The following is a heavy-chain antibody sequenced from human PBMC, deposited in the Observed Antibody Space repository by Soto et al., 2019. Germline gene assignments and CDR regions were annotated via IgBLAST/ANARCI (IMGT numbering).Heavy chain of an antibody. V-gene: IGHV1-18*01. J-gene: IGHJ4*02. D-gene: IGHD2-15*01. CDR2: ISAYNGNT. CDR1: GYTFTSYG. CDR3: AKVVVGATSHSDFDS. Sequence: ASVKVSCKASGYTFTSYGISWVRQAPGQGLEWMGWISAYNGNTNYAQKLQGRVTMTTDTSTSTAYMELRSLRSDDTAVYYCAKVVVGATSHSDFDSWGQGTLVTVSS.